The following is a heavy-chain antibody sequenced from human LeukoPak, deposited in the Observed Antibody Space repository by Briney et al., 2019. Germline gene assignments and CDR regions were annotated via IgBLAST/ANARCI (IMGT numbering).Heavy chain of an antibody. CDR2: TSVDESKK. Sequence: PGGSLRLSCAASGFTFSSYAMHWVRQAPGKGLEWVAFTSVDESKKDYADSVKGRFTISRDNSKKMLYLQMNSLRAEDTAEYYCARGIAAAGPFDDWGQGTLVTVSS. CDR3: ARGIAAAGPFDD. J-gene: IGHJ4*02. CDR1: GFTFSSYA. D-gene: IGHD6-13*01. V-gene: IGHV3-30*03.